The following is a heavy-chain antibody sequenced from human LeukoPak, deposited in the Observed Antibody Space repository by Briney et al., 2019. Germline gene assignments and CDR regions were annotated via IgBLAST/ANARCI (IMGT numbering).Heavy chain of an antibody. J-gene: IGHJ4*02. V-gene: IGHV3-23*01. Sequence: SGGSLRLSCAASGFTFSSYAMSWVRQAPGKGLEWVSSISGSGGSTYYADSVKGRFTISRYNSKNTLYMQMNSQRAEDTAVYYCAKSAADYSSSSFDYWGQGTLVTVSS. CDR1: GFTFSSYA. CDR2: ISGSGGST. CDR3: AKSAADYSSSSFDY. D-gene: IGHD6-6*01.